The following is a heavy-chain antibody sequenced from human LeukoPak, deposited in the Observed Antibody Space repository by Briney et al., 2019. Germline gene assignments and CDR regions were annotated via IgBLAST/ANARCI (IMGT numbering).Heavy chain of an antibody. CDR1: GGSFSGYY. V-gene: IGHV4-34*01. J-gene: IGHJ3*02. D-gene: IGHD6-13*01. CDR2: INHSGST. CDR3: ARMMRYSSSWSSAFDI. Sequence: PSETLSLTCADYGGSFSGYYWSWIRQPPGKGLEWIGEINHSGSTNYNPSLKSRVTISVDTSKNQFSLKLSSVTAADTAVYYCARMMRYSSSWSSAFDIWGQGTMVTVSS.